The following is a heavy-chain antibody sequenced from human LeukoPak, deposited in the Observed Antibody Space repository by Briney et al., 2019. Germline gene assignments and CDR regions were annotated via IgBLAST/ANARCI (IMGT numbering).Heavy chain of an antibody. CDR2: IYYSGST. CDR3: ARDSYDILTGYSAGAFDI. CDR1: GGSISSSSYY. Sequence: PSETLSLTCTVSGGSISSSSYYWGWIRQPPGKGLEWIGSIYYSGSTYYNPSLKSRVTISVDTSKNQFSLKLSSVTAADTAVYYCARDSYDILTGYSAGAFDIWGQGTMVTVSS. D-gene: IGHD3-9*01. V-gene: IGHV4-39*07. J-gene: IGHJ3*02.